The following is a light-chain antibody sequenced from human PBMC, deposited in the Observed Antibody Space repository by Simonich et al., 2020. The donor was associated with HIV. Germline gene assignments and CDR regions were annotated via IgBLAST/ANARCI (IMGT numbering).Light chain of an antibody. CDR2: DAS. Sequence: DIHMTQSPSFVSASVGDRVNNTYQASQEINNSLNWNQQKPGKAPKLLIFDASNFEIGVPSRFSGSASGTDFTFTISSLQPEDIATYYCQQYHNLPLTFAGGTKVEIK. V-gene: IGKV1-33*01. CDR3: QQYHNLPLT. J-gene: IGKJ4*01. CDR1: QEINNS.